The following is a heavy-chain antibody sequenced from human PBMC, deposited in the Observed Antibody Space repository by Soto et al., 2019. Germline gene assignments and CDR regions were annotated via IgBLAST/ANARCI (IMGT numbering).Heavy chain of an antibody. CDR1: GFTFSSYW. D-gene: IGHD3-16*02. J-gene: IGHJ4*02. CDR3: ARDGVITFGGVIVILLDY. CDR2: IKQDGSEK. V-gene: IGHV3-7*01. Sequence: GGSLRLSCAASGFTFSSYWMSWVRQAPGKGLEWVANIKQDGSEKYYVDSVKGRFTISRDNAKNSLYLQMNSLRAEDTAVYYCARDGVITFGGVIVILLDYWGQGTLVTVSS.